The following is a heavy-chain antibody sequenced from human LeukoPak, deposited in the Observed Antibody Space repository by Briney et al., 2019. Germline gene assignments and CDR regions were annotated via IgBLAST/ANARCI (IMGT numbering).Heavy chain of an antibody. V-gene: IGHV1-18*01. J-gene: IGHJ3*02. Sequence: ASVKVSCTASGYTFTNYGINWLRQAPGQGLEWMGWISASNGNTNYAQRLQGRVTMTTDTSTSTAYMELRSLRSDDTAVYYCASPITMVRGVIITSDAFDIWGQGTMVTVSS. CDR3: ASPITMVRGVIITSDAFDI. D-gene: IGHD3-10*01. CDR1: GYTFTNYG. CDR2: ISASNGNT.